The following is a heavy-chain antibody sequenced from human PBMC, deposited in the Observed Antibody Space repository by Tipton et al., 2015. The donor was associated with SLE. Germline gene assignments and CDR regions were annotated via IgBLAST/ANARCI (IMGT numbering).Heavy chain of an antibody. CDR1: GGSINTYY. CDR2: IYTGGNT. D-gene: IGHD2-2*01. CDR3: VVCSPSSCSYFDY. Sequence: LRLSCTVSGGSINTYYLAWFRQPAGKGLEWIGRIYTGGNTKYNPSLASRVSLSVDTSRGQFFLEVRSVTAADTAVYYCVVCSPSSCSYFDYWGQGRLVTVSS. V-gene: IGHV4-4*07. J-gene: IGHJ4*02.